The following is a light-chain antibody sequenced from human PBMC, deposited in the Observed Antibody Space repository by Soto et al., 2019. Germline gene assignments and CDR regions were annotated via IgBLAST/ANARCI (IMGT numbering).Light chain of an antibody. CDR2: GAS. CDR3: PQYTDLRTT. J-gene: IGKJ1*01. CDR1: QRVSSN. V-gene: IGKV3-15*01. Sequence: NLSXXPGEXATLXXRASQRVSSNLAWYQQKPGQAPRLLIYGASTRATGIPARSSGSGAGTDFTLTITCLQSEDFVVYFCPQYTDLRTTFGQVPKGDIK.